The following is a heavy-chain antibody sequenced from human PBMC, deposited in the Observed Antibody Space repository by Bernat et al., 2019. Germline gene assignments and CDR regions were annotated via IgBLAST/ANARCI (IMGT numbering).Heavy chain of an antibody. V-gene: IGHV3-7*03. J-gene: IGHJ4*02. CDR3: VKDTDY. CDR2: IKQDGTEI. CDR1: GFTFRSSW. Sequence: EVQLVESGGGLVQPGGSLTHSCAASGFTFRSSWMRWIRQAPGKGLEWVANIKQDGTEIYYVDAVKGRFTISRDNAKNSLYLQMNSLRAEDTAVYYCVKDTDYWGQGTLVTVSS.